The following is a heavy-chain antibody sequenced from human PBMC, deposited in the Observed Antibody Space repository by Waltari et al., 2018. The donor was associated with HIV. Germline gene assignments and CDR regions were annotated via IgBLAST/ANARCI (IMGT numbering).Heavy chain of an antibody. CDR2: IYYSGST. J-gene: IGHJ5*02. CDR3: ATLGRSSSSDGWCDP. CDR1: GGSISSGGYY. V-gene: IGHV4-31*01. Sequence: QVQLQESGPGLVKPSQTLSLTCTVSGGSISSGGYYWSWIRQHPGKGLEWIGYIYYSGSTYYNPSLKSLVTISVDTSKNQFSLKLSSVTAADTAVYYCATLGRSSSSDGWCDPWGQGTLVTVSS. D-gene: IGHD6-6*01.